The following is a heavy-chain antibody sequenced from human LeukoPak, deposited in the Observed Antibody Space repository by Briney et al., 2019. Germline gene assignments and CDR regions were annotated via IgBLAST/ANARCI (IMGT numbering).Heavy chain of an antibody. J-gene: IGHJ3*02. CDR1: GGSISSYY. CDR2: IYYSGST. CDR3: ARGTETAAAFDI. V-gene: IGHV4-59*01. D-gene: IGHD6-13*01. Sequence: SETLSLTCTVSGGSISSYYWSWIRQPPGKGLEWFGYIYYSGSTNYNPSLKSRVTISVDPSKNQFSLKLSSVTAADTAVYYCARGTETAAAFDIWGQGTMVTVSS.